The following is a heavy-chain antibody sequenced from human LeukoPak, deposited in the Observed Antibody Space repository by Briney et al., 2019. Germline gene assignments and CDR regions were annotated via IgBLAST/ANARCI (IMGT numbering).Heavy chain of an antibody. D-gene: IGHD1-1*01. CDR2: MNPNSGNT. V-gene: IGHV1-8*01. Sequence: GASVKVSCKASGYTFSYDSNWVRQATGQGLEGMGWMNPNSGNTGYAQKFQGRLTLRRNPSISTAYLELSSLRSEDTAVYYCARGLGNDGIFAYWGQGPLVRVSS. CDR3: ARGLGNDGIFAY. CDR1: GYTFSYD. J-gene: IGHJ4*02.